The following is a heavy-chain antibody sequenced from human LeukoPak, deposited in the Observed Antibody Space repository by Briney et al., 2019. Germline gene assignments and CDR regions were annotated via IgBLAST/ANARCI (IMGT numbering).Heavy chain of an antibody. V-gene: IGHV3-7*03. Sequence: GGSLRLSCAASGFSLSTYWMSWVRQAPGKGLEWVANIKQDESEKDYVDSVKGRFTISRDNAKNSLYLQMSSLRAEDTAVYYCATYSGAHHKTFDDWGQGTLVTVSS. J-gene: IGHJ4*02. CDR1: GFSLSTYW. CDR2: IKQDESEK. CDR3: ATYSGAHHKTFDD. D-gene: IGHD1-26*01.